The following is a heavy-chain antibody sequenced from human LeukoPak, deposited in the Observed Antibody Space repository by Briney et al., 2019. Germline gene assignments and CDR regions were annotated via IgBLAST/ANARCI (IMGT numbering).Heavy chain of an antibody. Sequence: GGSLRLSCAASGFTFSSYGLHWVRQAPGKGLEWLAFLSYDGSYKYYADSVKGRFTISRDNPQNTLHLQMNSLRAGDRAVYYCAKCGGGLGANNDDFLDYWGQGTLVTVSS. CDR1: GFTFSSYG. CDR2: LSYDGSYK. D-gene: IGHD1-26*01. CDR3: AKCGGGLGANNDDFLDY. V-gene: IGHV3-30*18. J-gene: IGHJ4*02.